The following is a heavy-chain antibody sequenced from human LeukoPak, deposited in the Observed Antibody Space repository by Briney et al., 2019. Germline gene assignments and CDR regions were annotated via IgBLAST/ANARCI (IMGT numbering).Heavy chain of an antibody. CDR3: ARVRRGSGSYDDY. J-gene: IGHJ4*02. CDR2: ISGSGGST. D-gene: IGHD1-26*01. CDR1: GFTFSSYG. Sequence: GGSLRLSCAASGFTFSSYGMSWVRQAPGKGLEWVSAISGSGGSTYYADSVKGRFTISRDNSKNTLYLQMNSLRAEDTAVYYCARVRRGSGSYDDYWGQGTLVTVSS. V-gene: IGHV3-23*01.